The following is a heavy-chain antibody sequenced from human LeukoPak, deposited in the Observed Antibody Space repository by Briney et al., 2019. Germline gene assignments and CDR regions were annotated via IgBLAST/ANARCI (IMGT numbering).Heavy chain of an antibody. CDR1: GFTFSGSA. CDR2: IRSKANSYAT. J-gene: IGHJ4*02. Sequence: GGSLRLSCAASGFTFSGSAMHWVRQASGKGLEWVGRIRSKANSYATAYAASVKGRFTVSRDDSKNTAYLQMNSLKTEDTAVYYCTRLVGDSSGYYGDYWGQGTLVTVSS. D-gene: IGHD3-22*01. V-gene: IGHV3-73*01. CDR3: TRLVGDSSGYYGDY.